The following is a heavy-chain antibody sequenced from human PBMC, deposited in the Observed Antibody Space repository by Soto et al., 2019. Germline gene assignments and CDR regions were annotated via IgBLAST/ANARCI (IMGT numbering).Heavy chain of an antibody. Sequence: TLSLTCTVSGGSISSGGYYWSWIRQHPGKGLEWIGYIYYSGSTYYNPSLKSRVTISVDTSKNQFSLKLSSVTAADTAVYYCAAELWFGELSWFDPWGQGTLVTVSS. CDR3: AAELWFGELSWFDP. CDR2: IYYSGST. CDR1: GGSISSGGYY. V-gene: IGHV4-31*03. J-gene: IGHJ5*02. D-gene: IGHD3-10*01.